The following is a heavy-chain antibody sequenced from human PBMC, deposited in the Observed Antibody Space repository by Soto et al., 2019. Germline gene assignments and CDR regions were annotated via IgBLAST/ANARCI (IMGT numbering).Heavy chain of an antibody. D-gene: IGHD7-27*01. Sequence: PWGSLRLSCAASGFTLINYWITCFRHAPFKGLEWVANINKDGSQKNYVDSVKGRFTIARDNGQNSLSLQMNSLRVEDTAVYYCVRELGLAYWGQGALVTVSS. CDR1: GFTLINYW. J-gene: IGHJ4*02. CDR2: INKDGSQK. CDR3: VRELGLAY. V-gene: IGHV3-7*03.